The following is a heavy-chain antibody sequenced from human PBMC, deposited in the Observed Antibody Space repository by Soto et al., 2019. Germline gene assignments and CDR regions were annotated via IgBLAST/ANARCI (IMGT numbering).Heavy chain of an antibody. CDR2: IYHSGST. CDR1: GGSISSGGYS. J-gene: IGHJ4*02. Sequence: NPSETLSLTCAVSGGSISSGGYSWSWIRQPPGKGLEWIGYIYHSGSTYYNPSLKSRVTISVDRSKNQFSLKLSSVTAADTAVYYCARERLGGFDYWGQGTLVTVSS. CDR3: ARERLGGFDY. D-gene: IGHD3-16*01. V-gene: IGHV4-30-2*01.